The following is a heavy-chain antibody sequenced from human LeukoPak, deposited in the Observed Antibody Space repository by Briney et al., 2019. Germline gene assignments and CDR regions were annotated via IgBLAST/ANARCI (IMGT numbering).Heavy chain of an antibody. Sequence: AETLSLTCDVYGGSFSGYYWSWIRQSPGKGLEWIGEINHSGSTNYNPSLKRRVTISVDTSNNEFSLKLTSVTAADTAVYYCARGQDCSSSSCYVDGNWLGPWGQGTLVTVSS. CDR3: ARGQDCSSSSCYVDGNWLGP. D-gene: IGHD2-2*01. CDR2: INHSGST. J-gene: IGHJ5*02. CDR1: GGSFSGYY. V-gene: IGHV4-34*01.